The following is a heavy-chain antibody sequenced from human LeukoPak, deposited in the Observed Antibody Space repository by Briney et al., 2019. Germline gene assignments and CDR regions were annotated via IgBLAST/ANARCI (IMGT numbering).Heavy chain of an antibody. D-gene: IGHD3-10*01. CDR3: AKDLGILVSGSYYYYFDY. CDR1: GFTFSSYG. Sequence: GGSLRLSCAASGFTFSSYGMHWVRQAPGKGLEWVAFIRNDGTNKHYADSVKGRFTISRDNSKNTLYLQMNSLRAEDTAVYYCAKDLGILVSGSYYYYFDYWGQGTLVTVSS. J-gene: IGHJ4*02. CDR2: IRNDGTNK. V-gene: IGHV3-30*02.